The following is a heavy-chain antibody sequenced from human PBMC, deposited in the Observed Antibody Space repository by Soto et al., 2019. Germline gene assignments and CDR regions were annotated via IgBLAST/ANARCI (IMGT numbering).Heavy chain of an antibody. J-gene: IGHJ4*02. V-gene: IGHV3-64*01. D-gene: IGHD6-13*01. CDR3: ARQSYSSYYFDY. Sequence: EVQLVESGGGLVQPGGSLRLSCAASGFTFSSYAMHWVRQAPGKGLEYVSAISSNGGSTYYANSVKGRFTIPRDNSKNTLYLQMGSLRAEDMAVYYCARQSYSSYYFDYWGQGTLVTVSS. CDR2: ISSNGGST. CDR1: GFTFSSYA.